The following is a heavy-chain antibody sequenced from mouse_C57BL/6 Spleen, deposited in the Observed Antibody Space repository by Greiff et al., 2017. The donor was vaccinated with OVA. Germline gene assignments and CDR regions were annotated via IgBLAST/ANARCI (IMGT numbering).Heavy chain of an antibody. V-gene: IGHV1-81*01. CDR2: IYPRSGNT. D-gene: IGHD1-1*01. CDR1: GYTFTSYG. CDR3: ARGVITTVVPFAY. Sequence: VQLQQSGAELARPGASVKLSCKASGYTFTSYGISWVKQRTGQGLEWIGEIYPRSGNTYYNEKFKGKATLTAEKSSSTAYMQLSSLTSEDSAVYFCARGVITTVVPFAYWGQGTLVTVSA. J-gene: IGHJ3*01.